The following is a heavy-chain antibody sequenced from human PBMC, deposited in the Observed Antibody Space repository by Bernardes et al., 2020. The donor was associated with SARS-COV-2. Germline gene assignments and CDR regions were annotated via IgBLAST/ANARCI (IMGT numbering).Heavy chain of an antibody. D-gene: IGHD3-3*01. Sequence: GRSLRLSCAASGFTFSSYAMSWVRQAPGKGLEWVSAISGSGGSTYYADSVKGRFTISRDNSKNTLYLQMNSLRAEDTAVYYCAKRRDDFWSGYPDYWGQGTLVTVSS. V-gene: IGHV3-23*01. J-gene: IGHJ4*02. CDR1: GFTFSSYA. CDR3: AKRRDDFWSGYPDY. CDR2: ISGSGGST.